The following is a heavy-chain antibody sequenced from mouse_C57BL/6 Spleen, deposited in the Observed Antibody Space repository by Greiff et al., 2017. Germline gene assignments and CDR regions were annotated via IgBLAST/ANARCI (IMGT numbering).Heavy chain of an antibody. CDR2: IYPRDGST. CDR1: GYTFTSYD. Sequence: QVQLKESGPELVKPGASVKLSCKASGYTFTSYDINWVKQRPGQGLEWIGWIYPRDGSTKYNEKFKGKATLTVDTSSSTAYMELHSLTSEDSAVYFCARRDYGAYFDYWGQGTTLTVSS. CDR3: ARRDYGAYFDY. D-gene: IGHD1-1*01. J-gene: IGHJ2*01. V-gene: IGHV1-85*01.